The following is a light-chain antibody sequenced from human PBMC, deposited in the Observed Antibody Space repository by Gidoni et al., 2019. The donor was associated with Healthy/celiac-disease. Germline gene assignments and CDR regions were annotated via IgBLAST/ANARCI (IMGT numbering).Light chain of an antibody. CDR3: QQYYSTPQT. Sequence: DIVMTQSPDSLAVSLGERATINCKSSQSVLYSSNNKNYVAWYQQKPGQPPKLLIYWASTRESGVPDRCSGSGSGTDFTLTISSLQAEDVAVYYCQQYYSTPQTFGQGTKLEIK. J-gene: IGKJ2*01. CDR2: WAS. V-gene: IGKV4-1*01. CDR1: QSVLYSSNNKNY.